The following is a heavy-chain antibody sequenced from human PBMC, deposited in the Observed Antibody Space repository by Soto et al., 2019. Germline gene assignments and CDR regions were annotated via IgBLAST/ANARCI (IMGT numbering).Heavy chain of an antibody. J-gene: IGHJ4*02. CDR2: IYYSGRT. CDR1: GGSISSYY. Sequence: SETLSLTCTVSGGSISSYYWSWIRQPPGKGLEWIGYIYYSGRTNYNPSLKSRVTISVDTSRNQFSLKLSSMTAADTAVYYCAIDPYSSPWSHFDYCGPGTLVTVSS. CDR3: AIDPYSSPWSHFDY. V-gene: IGHV4-59*01. D-gene: IGHD6-19*01.